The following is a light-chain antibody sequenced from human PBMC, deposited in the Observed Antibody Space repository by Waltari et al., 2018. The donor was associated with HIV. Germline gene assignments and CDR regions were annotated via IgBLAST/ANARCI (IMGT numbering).Light chain of an antibody. CDR2: EVS. Sequence: QSALTQSPSASGSPGQSVTISCTGTSSDVGGYNYVSWYQQHPGKAPKLMIYEVSKRASGVPDRFSGSKSGNTASLTVSGLQAEDEADYYCSSYAGSNNLVFGGGTKLTVL. V-gene: IGLV2-8*01. CDR1: SSDVGGYNY. CDR3: SSYAGSNNLV. J-gene: IGLJ2*01.